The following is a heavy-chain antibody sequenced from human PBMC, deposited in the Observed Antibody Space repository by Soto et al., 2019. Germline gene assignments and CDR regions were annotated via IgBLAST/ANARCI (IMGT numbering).Heavy chain of an antibody. D-gene: IGHD4-17*01. CDR1: GGTFSSYA. Sequence: QVQLVQSGAEVMQPGSSVRVSCKASGGTFSSYAISWVRQAPGQGLEWMGGIIPIFGTADYAQKFQGRVRISEEQTPDHVYRGRSGLRSEDSAVDFSARDKDRVRLGGQYYYGMDVWGLGNTVTVSS. J-gene: IGHJ6*02. CDR3: ARDKDRVRLGGQYYYGMDV. CDR2: IIPIFGTA. V-gene: IGHV1-69*12.